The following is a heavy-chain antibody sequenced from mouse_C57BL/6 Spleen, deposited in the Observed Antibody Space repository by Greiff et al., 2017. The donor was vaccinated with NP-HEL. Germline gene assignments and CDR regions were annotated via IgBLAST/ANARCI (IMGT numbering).Heavy chain of an antibody. CDR1: GYAFSSSW. CDR2: IYPGDGDT. CDR3: ANHYYGSSFYYYAMDY. Sequence: QVQLQQSGPELVKPGASVKISCKASGYAFSSSWMNWVKPRPGKGLEWIGRIYPGDGDTNYNGKFKGKATLTADKSSSTAYMQLSSLTSEDSAVYFCANHYYGSSFYYYAMDYWGQGTSVTVSS. V-gene: IGHV1-82*01. D-gene: IGHD1-1*01. J-gene: IGHJ4*01.